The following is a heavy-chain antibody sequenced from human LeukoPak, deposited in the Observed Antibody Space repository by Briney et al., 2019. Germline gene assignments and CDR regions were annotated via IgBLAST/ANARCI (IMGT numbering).Heavy chain of an antibody. CDR2: ISGNGGST. Sequence: GGSLRLSCAASGFTFEDYIMHWVRQGPGKGLEWVSLISGNGGSTYYADSVKGRFTISRDNSKNSLYLQMNSLKTEDTALYYCAKDMGEMATIMGVDYWGQGTQVTVSS. V-gene: IGHV3-43*01. CDR1: GFTFEDYI. CDR3: AKDMGEMATIMGVDY. D-gene: IGHD5-24*01. J-gene: IGHJ4*02.